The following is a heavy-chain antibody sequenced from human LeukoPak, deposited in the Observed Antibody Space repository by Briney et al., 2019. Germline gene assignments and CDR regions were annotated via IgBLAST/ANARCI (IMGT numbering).Heavy chain of an antibody. V-gene: IGHV3-23*01. Sequence: GSLRLSCAASGLTFSSYAMTWVRQAPGKGLEWVSTITGSGGYTYYADSVKGRFTISRDNSKNTLFLRMNSLRAEDTAVYFCAKQSLYDSSGHFHYWGQGTLVTVSS. CDR2: ITGSGGYT. CDR1: GLTFSSYA. D-gene: IGHD3-22*01. CDR3: AKQSLYDSSGHFHY. J-gene: IGHJ4*02.